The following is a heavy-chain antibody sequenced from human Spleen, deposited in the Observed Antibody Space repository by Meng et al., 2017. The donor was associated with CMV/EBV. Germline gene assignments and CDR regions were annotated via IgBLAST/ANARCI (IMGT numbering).Heavy chain of an antibody. Sequence: YTFTSQYMHWVRQAPGQGLEWMGWISAYDGNTNYAQKVQGRVTMTTDTSTNTAYMELRSLRSDDTAMYYCARGAYCSSTSCYQRGFDPWGQGTLVTVSS. CDR2: ISAYDGNT. D-gene: IGHD2-2*01. J-gene: IGHJ5*02. V-gene: IGHV1-18*01. CDR3: ARGAYCSSTSCYQRGFDP. CDR1: YTFTSQY.